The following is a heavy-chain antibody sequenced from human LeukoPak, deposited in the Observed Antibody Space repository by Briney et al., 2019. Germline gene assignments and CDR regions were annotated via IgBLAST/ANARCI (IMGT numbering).Heavy chain of an antibody. J-gene: IGHJ2*01. CDR2: IYSGGST. D-gene: IGHD2-2*01. Sequence: GGSLRLSCAASGFTVSSNYMSWVRQAPGKGLEWVSVIYSGGSTYYADSVKGRFTISRDNSKNTLYLQMNSLRAEDTAVYYCARVRVPAAPGSYWYFDLWGRGTLVTVSS. CDR3: ARVRVPAAPGSYWYFDL. V-gene: IGHV3-66*01. CDR1: GFTVSSNY.